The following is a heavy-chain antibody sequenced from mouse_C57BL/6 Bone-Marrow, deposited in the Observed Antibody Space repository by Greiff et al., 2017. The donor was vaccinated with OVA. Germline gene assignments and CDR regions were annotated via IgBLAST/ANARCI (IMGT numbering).Heavy chain of an antibody. J-gene: IGHJ4*01. V-gene: IGHV1-9*01. D-gene: IGHD2-3*01. CDR2: ILPGSGST. Sequence: VQLQQSGAELMKPGASVKLSCKATGYTFTGYWIEWVKQRPGHGLEWIGEILPGSGSTNYNEKFKGKATFTADTSSTTAYMQLSSLTTDDSSIYYCARGGYDGYTYYAMDYWGQGTSVTVSS. CDR1: GYTFTGYW. CDR3: ARGGYDGYTYYAMDY.